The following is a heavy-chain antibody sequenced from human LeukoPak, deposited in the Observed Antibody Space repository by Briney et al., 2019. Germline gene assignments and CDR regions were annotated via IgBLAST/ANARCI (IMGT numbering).Heavy chain of an antibody. CDR2: IYPGESDT. J-gene: IGHJ4*02. CDR3: AREPDSSGYSFDY. D-gene: IGHD3-22*01. Sequence: GESLKISCKGSGYNFASYWIGWVRQMPGKGLEWMGIIYPGESDTRYSPSFQGQVTISADKSITTAYLQWSSLKASDTAIYYCAREPDSSGYSFDYWGQGTLVTVSS. V-gene: IGHV5-51*01. CDR1: GYNFASYW.